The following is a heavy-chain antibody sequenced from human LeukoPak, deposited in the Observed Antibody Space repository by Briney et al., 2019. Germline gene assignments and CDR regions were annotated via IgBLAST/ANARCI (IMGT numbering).Heavy chain of an antibody. CDR1: GGSFSGYY. V-gene: IGHV4-34*01. CDR2: INHSGST. D-gene: IGHD3-10*01. CDR3: ARGYGWASYNNFNH. Sequence: SETLSLTCAVYGGSFSGYYWSWIRQPPGKGLEWIGEINHSGSTNYNPSLKGRVTISVDTSKNQFSLKLSSVTAADTAVYYCARGYGWASYNNFNHWGQGILVTVSS. J-gene: IGHJ4*02.